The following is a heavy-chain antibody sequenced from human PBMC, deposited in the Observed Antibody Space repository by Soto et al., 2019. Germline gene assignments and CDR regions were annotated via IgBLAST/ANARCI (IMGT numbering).Heavy chain of an antibody. V-gene: IGHV3-7*05. J-gene: IGHJ4*02. D-gene: IGHD2-15*01. CDR3: AREVCSGGICPWYYFDY. CDR2: INQDGSQK. Sequence: GGSLRLSCAASGFIFRNYWMSWVRQAPGEGLEWVANINQDGSQKYYVDSVKGRFTISRDNAKNSLYLQMNSLRAEDTAVYYCAREVCSGGICPWYYFDYWGQGALVTVSS. CDR1: GFIFRNYW.